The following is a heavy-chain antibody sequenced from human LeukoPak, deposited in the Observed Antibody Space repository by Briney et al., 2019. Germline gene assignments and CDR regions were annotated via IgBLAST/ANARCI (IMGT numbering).Heavy chain of an antibody. D-gene: IGHD3-3*01. CDR2: IYHSGGT. V-gene: IGHV4-38-2*02. CDR1: GYSISSGYY. Sequence: SETLSLTCTVSGYSISSGYYWGWIRQPPGKGLEWIGSIYHSGGTYYNPSLKSRVIISLDTSKNQFSLKLSSVTAADTAVYYCARKGRFSLNWFDPWGQGTLVTVSS. CDR3: ARKGRFSLNWFDP. J-gene: IGHJ5*02.